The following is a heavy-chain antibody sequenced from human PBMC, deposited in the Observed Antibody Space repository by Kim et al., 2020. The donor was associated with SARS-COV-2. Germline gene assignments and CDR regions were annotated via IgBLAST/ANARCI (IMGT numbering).Heavy chain of an antibody. D-gene: IGHD2-2*01. J-gene: IGHJ5*02. V-gene: IGHV4-61*01. Sequence: SETLSLTCTVSGGSVSSGSYYWSWIRQPPGKGLEWIGYIYYSGSTNYNPSLKSRVTVSVDTSKNQFSLKLSSVTAADTAVYYCARERKVPAAAVTWFDPWGQGTLVTVSS. CDR2: IYYSGST. CDR3: ARERKVPAAAVTWFDP. CDR1: GGSVSSGSYY.